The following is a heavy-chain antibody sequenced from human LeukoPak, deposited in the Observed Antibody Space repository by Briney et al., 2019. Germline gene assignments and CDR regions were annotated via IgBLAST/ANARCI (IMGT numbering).Heavy chain of an antibody. CDR2: IYHSGDT. V-gene: IGHV4-38-2*01. J-gene: IGHJ4*02. CDR3: SRQGSRSWYGDFDY. Sequence: PSETLSLTCAVSGYSISSGSYWGWVRQPPGKGLEWIGSIYHSGDTYYNPSLRSRLTISVDKFKNQFSLKLTSMTAADTAVYYCSRQGSRSWYGDFDYWGQGTLVTVSS. D-gene: IGHD6-13*01. CDR1: GYSISSGSY.